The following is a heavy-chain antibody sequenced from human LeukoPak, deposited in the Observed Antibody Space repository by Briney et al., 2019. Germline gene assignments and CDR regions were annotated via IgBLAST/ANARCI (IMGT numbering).Heavy chain of an antibody. V-gene: IGHV4-4*02. CDR3: ARESIAGDVFDI. J-gene: IGHJ3*02. CDR2: IYHSGST. Sequence: PSETLSLTCAVSVGSISSSNWWSWVRQPAGKVLEWIGEIYHSGSTNYIPSLKSRVTISVDKSKNQFALKLCSVTAADTPVYYCARESIAGDVFDIWAKGTMFTVS. D-gene: IGHD6-13*01. CDR1: VGSISSSNW.